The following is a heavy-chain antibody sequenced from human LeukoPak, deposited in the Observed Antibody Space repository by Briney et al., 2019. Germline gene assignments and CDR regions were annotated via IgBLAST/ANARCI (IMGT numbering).Heavy chain of an antibody. Sequence: ASVKVSCKASGYTFTSCYMHWVRQAPGQGLEWMGIINPSGGSTSYAQKFQGRVTMTRDTSTSTVYMELSSLRSEDTAVYYCARTQLNDFWSGYYKGGKEFDYWGQGTLVTVSS. CDR2: INPSGGST. CDR3: ARTQLNDFWSGYYKGGKEFDY. D-gene: IGHD3-3*01. J-gene: IGHJ4*02. V-gene: IGHV1-46*01. CDR1: GYTFTSCY.